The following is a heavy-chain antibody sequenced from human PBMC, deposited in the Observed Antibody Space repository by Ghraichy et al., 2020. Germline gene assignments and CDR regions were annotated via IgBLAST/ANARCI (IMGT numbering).Heavy chain of an antibody. CDR3: AREGTYSYGSGNYRIDY. J-gene: IGHJ4*02. Sequence: GGSLRLSCAASRFTFSSYGMNWVRQAPGEGLEWVAAIWYDGSQKYYADSVKGRFTISRDNSKNMLYLQMNSLRTEDTAVYYCAREGTYSYGSGNYRIDYWGQGTLVTVSS. D-gene: IGHD3-10*01. V-gene: IGHV3-33*01. CDR2: IWYDGSQK. CDR1: RFTFSSYG.